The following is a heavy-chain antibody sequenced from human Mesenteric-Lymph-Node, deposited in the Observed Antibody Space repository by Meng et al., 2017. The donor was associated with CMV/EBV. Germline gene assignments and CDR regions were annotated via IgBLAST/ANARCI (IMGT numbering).Heavy chain of an antibody. J-gene: IGHJ4*02. V-gene: IGHV1-69*05. CDR3: ARSYCSSTSCYDYFDY. CDR2: VIPIFGTP. CDR1: GDTFSNYA. Sequence: SVKVSCKASGDTFSNYAISWMRQAPGQGLEWIGGVIPIFGTPNYAQKFQGRVTITTDESTSTAYMELSSLRSEDTAVYYCARSYCSSTSCYDYFDYWGQGTLVTVSS. D-gene: IGHD2-2*01.